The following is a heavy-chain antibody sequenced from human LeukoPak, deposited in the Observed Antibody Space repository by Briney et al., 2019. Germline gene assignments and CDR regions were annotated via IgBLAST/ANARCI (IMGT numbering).Heavy chain of an antibody. CDR1: GGSISSYY. Sequence: KASETLSLTCTVSGGSISSYYWSWIRRPPGKGLEWIGYIYYSGSTNYNPSLKSRVTISVDTSKNQFSLKLSSVTAADTAVYYCAREDDSSGYYPWGQGTLVTVSS. CDR2: IYYSGST. CDR3: AREDDSSGYYP. D-gene: IGHD3-22*01. V-gene: IGHV4-59*01. J-gene: IGHJ5*02.